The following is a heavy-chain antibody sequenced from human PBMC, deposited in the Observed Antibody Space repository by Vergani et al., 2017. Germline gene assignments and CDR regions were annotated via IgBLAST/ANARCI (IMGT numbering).Heavy chain of an antibody. V-gene: IGHV5-51*01. D-gene: IGHD2-2*01. Sequence: EVQLVQSGAEVKKPGESLKISCKGSGYSFTSYWIGWVRQMPGKGLEWMGIIYPGDSDTRYSPSFQGHVTISADKSISTAYLQWSSLKASDTAMYYCARHALRCSSTSCYNWFDPWGQGTLVTVSS. CDR1: GYSFTSYW. CDR3: ARHALRCSSTSCYNWFDP. J-gene: IGHJ5*02. CDR2: IYPGDSDT.